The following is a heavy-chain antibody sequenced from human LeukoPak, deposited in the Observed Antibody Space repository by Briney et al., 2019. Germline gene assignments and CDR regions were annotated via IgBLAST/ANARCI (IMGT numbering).Heavy chain of an antibody. D-gene: IGHD6-13*01. CDR2: IYYSGST. CDR1: GGSISSYY. J-gene: IGHJ2*01. V-gene: IGHV4-59*01. CDR3: ARDGCDSWRPGYFDL. Sequence: SETLSLTCTVSGGSISSYYWSWIRQPPGKGLEWIGYIYYSGSTKYNPSLKSRVTISVDTSKNQFSLKLSSVTAADTAVYYCARDGCDSWRPGYFDLWGRSTLVTVSS.